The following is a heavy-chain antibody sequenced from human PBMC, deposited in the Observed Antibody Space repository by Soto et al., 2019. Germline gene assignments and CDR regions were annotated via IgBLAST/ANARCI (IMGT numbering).Heavy chain of an antibody. CDR2: IFSNDEK. Sequence: SGPTLVNPTETLTLTCTVSGFSLSNARMGVSWIRQPPGKALEWLAHIFSNDEKSYSTSLKSRLTISKDTSKSQVVLTMTNMDPVDTATYYCARIQVGATSGPTFDYWGQGTLVTAPQ. CDR1: GFSLSNARMG. CDR3: ARIQVGATSGPTFDY. D-gene: IGHD1-26*01. J-gene: IGHJ4*02. V-gene: IGHV2-26*01.